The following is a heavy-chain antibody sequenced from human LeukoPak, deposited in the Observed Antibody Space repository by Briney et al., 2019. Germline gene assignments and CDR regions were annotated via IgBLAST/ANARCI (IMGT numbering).Heavy chain of an antibody. Sequence: SETLSLTCAVYGGSFSGYYWSWIRQPPGKGLEWIGEINHSGSTNYNPSLKSRVTISVDTSKNQFSLKVTSVTAADTAVYYCARQNGVGLFSLPGGQGILVTVSS. CDR1: GGSFSGYY. J-gene: IGHJ4*02. D-gene: IGHD2-8*01. CDR2: INHSGST. CDR3: ARQNGVGLFSLP. V-gene: IGHV4-34*01.